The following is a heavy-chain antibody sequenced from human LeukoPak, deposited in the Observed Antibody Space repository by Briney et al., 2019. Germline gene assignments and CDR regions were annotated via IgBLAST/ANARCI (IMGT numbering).Heavy chain of an antibody. D-gene: IGHD6-13*01. Sequence: SVKVSCKASGGTFSNYAVSWVRQAPGQGLEWMGGILPLFVTPSYAQKFQGRVTITTDESMTTAYMDLSSLRSEDTAAYYCAGVRGSWEGYFDYWGQGTRVTVSS. CDR1: GGTFSNYA. CDR2: ILPLFVTP. V-gene: IGHV1-69*05. CDR3: AGVRGSWEGYFDY. J-gene: IGHJ4*02.